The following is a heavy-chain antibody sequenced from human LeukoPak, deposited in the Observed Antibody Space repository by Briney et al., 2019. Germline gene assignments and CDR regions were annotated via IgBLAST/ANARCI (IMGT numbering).Heavy chain of an antibody. CDR2: ITESGGNT. CDR1: GFAFSNYG. J-gene: IGHJ4*02. CDR3: AARSSDRAFDY. D-gene: IGHD6-6*01. V-gene: IGHV3-23*01. Sequence: GGSLRLSCAASGFAFSNYGMTWVRQAPGKGLECVSAITESGGNTYYADSVKARFTIPRDNSKNTLQLQMNSLSVEDTAFYYWAARSSDRAFDYWGQGALVTVSS.